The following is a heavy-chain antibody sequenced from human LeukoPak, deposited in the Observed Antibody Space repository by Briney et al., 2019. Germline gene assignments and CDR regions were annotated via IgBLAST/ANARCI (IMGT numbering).Heavy chain of an antibody. CDR3: ARASGWNYNWFDP. CDR2: IYYSGST. J-gene: IGHJ5*02. D-gene: IGHD6-19*01. CDR1: GGSFSGYY. Sequence: SETLSLTCAVYGGSFSGYYWSWIRQPPGKGLEWIGYIYYSGSTNYNPSLKSRVTISVDTSKNQFSLKLSSVTAADTAVYYCARASGWNYNWFDPWGQGTLVTVSS. V-gene: IGHV4-59*01.